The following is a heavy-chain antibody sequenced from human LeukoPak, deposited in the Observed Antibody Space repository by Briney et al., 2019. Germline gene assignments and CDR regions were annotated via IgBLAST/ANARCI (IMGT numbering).Heavy chain of an antibody. J-gene: IGHJ4*02. D-gene: IGHD5-12*01. CDR2: IYTSGST. V-gene: IGHV4-4*09. CDR3: ARRSVSGYVYFDS. CDR1: GGSISSYY. Sequence: SETLSLTCTVSGGSISSYYWSWIRQPPGKGLEWIGYIYTSGSTNYNPSLKSRVTISVDTSKNQFSLKLSSVTAADTAVYYCARRSVSGYVYFDSGAREPWSPSPQ.